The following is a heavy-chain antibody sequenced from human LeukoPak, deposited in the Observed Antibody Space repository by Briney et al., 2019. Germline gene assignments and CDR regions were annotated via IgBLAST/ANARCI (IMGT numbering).Heavy chain of an antibody. Sequence: GGSLRLSCAASGFTVSSNYMSWVRQAPGKGLEWVSVIYSGGSTYYADSVKGRFTISRDNSKNTLYLQMNSLRAEDTAVYYCAKDWYSSSWYEDYYYYYYMDVWGKGTTVTISS. D-gene: IGHD6-13*01. V-gene: IGHV3-66*01. J-gene: IGHJ6*03. CDR3: AKDWYSSSWYEDYYYYYYMDV. CDR1: GFTVSSNY. CDR2: IYSGGST.